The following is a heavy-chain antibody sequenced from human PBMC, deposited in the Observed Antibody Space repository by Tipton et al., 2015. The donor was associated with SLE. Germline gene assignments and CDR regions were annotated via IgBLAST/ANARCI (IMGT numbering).Heavy chain of an antibody. CDR3: ARYYSNYARWFDP. CDR1: GGSISSHY. Sequence: TLSLTCTVSGGSISSHYWSWIRQPPGKGLEWIGYIYYSGSTNYNPSLKSRVTISVDTSKNQFSLKLSSVTAADTAVYYCARYYSNYARWFDPWGQGTLVTVSS. CDR2: IYYSGST. D-gene: IGHD4-11*01. J-gene: IGHJ5*02. V-gene: IGHV4-59*11.